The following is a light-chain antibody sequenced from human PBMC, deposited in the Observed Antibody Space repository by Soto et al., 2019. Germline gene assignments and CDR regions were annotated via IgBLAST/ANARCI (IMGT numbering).Light chain of an antibody. Sequence: EIVLTQSPATLSLSPGERATLSCRASQSISRDLAWYQQKPDQAPRLLIYDASNRATGIPARFSGSGSGTDFTITISSLEPEDFAVYYCHQRSTWPFTFGPGTKVDIK. CDR1: QSISRD. CDR3: HQRSTWPFT. V-gene: IGKV3-11*01. J-gene: IGKJ3*01. CDR2: DAS.